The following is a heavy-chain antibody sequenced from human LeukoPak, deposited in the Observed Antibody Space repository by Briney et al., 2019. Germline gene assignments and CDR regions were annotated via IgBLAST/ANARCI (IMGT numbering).Heavy chain of an antibody. V-gene: IGHV3-33*01. CDR3: ARVYYGDYGALDY. Sequence: GGPLRLSCAASGFTFSSYGMHWVRQAPGKGLEWVAVIWYDGSNKYYADSVKGRFTISRDNSKNTLYLQMNSLRAEDTAVYYCARVYYGDYGALDYWGQGTLVTVSS. CDR1: GFTFSSYG. J-gene: IGHJ4*02. D-gene: IGHD4-17*01. CDR2: IWYDGSNK.